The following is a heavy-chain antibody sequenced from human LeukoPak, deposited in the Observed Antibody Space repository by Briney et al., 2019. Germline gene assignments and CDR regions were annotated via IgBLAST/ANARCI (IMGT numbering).Heavy chain of an antibody. V-gene: IGHV3-15*01. CDR1: GFTFSNAW. J-gene: IGHJ4*02. Sequence: PGGSLRLSCAASGFTFSNAWMSWVRQAPGKGLEWVGRIKSKTDGGTTDYAAPVKGRFTISRDDSKNTLYLQMNSLKTEDTAVYYCTTDLVPAASVYFDYWGQGTLVTVSS. D-gene: IGHD2-2*01. CDR3: TTDLVPAASVYFDY. CDR2: IKSKTDGGTT.